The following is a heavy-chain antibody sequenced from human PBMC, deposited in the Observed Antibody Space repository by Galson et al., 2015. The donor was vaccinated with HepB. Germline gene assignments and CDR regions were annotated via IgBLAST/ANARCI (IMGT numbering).Heavy chain of an antibody. CDR1: GFTVSSNY. J-gene: IGHJ4*02. D-gene: IGHD5-18*01. V-gene: IGHV3-66*01. Sequence: SLRLSCAASGFTVSSNYMSWVRQTPGKGLEWVSVIYSGASTYYADSVKGRFIIFRDNSKNTLYLQMNSLRAEDTAVYYCARDSGYSYGYDYWGRGTLVTVSS. CDR2: IYSGAST. CDR3: ARDSGYSYGYDY.